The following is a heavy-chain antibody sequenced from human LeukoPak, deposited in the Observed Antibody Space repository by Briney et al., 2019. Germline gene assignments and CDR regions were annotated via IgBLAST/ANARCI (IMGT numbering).Heavy chain of an antibody. V-gene: IGHV1-8*01. Sequence: ASVKVSCKASGYTFTNSDINWVRQATGQGLEWRGWMSPKNNNIGYAQKFQGRVTMTRDTSINTAYMELSSLTSEDTAVYYCARGLVGATLFFDYYYYYGMDVWGQGTTVTVSS. CDR3: ARGLVGATLFFDYYYYYGMDV. CDR2: MSPKNNNI. D-gene: IGHD1-26*01. CDR1: GYTFTNSD. J-gene: IGHJ6*02.